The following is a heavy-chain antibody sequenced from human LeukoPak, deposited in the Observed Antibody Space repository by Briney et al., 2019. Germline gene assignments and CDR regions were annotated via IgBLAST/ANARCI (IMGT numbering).Heavy chain of an antibody. Sequence: ASVKVSCKASGYTFTSYYMHWVRQAPGQGLEWMGIINPSGGSTSYTQKFQGRVTMTRDTATSTVYMELSSLRSEDTAVYYCARDQNSGYDAQYNWFDPWGQGTLVTVSS. J-gene: IGHJ5*02. CDR3: ARDQNSGYDAQYNWFDP. CDR1: GYTFTSYY. V-gene: IGHV1-46*01. CDR2: INPSGGST. D-gene: IGHD5-12*01.